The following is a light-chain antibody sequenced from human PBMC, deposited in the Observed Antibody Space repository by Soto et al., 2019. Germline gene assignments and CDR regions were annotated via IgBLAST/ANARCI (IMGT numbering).Light chain of an antibody. CDR2: GAS. J-gene: IGKJ1*01. Sequence: EIVMTQSPATLSVSPGERATLSCRASQSVSSNLAWYQQKPGQAPRLLIYGASTRATGIPARFSGSGSGTEFTLTFSSLQSEDFAVYYCQQRKTFGQGTKVDIK. CDR3: QQRKT. CDR1: QSVSSN. V-gene: IGKV3-15*01.